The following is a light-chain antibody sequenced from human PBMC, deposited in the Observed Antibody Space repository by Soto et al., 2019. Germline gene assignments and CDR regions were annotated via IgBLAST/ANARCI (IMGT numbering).Light chain of an antibody. V-gene: IGKV3-20*01. J-gene: IGKJ5*01. CDR3: QQYGSSPPIT. CDR2: GAS. Sequence: EKLMSQSPATLSVSPGERVTLSCRASQNIHNHMSWFLQKPGQAPRLLIYGASSRATGIPDRFSGSGSGTDFTLTISRLEPEDFAVYYCQQYGSSPPITFGQGTRLQIK. CDR1: QNIHNH.